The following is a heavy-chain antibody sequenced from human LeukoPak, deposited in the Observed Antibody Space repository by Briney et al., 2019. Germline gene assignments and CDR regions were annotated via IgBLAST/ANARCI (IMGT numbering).Heavy chain of an antibody. Sequence: GESLKISCKGSGYSFTSYWIGWVRQLPGKGLEWMGIIYPGDSDTRYSPSFQGQVTISADKAISTVYLQWSSLKASDTAMYYCAKQRGTGVLRYGLDIWGQGTLVIVSS. CDR3: AKQRGTGVLRYGLDI. J-gene: IGHJ3*02. V-gene: IGHV5-51*01. D-gene: IGHD1/OR15-1a*01. CDR1: GYSFTSYW. CDR2: IYPGDSDT.